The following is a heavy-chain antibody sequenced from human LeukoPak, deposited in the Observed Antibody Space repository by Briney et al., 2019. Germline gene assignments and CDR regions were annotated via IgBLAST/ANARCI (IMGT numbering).Heavy chain of an antibody. Sequence: PGGSLRLSCAASGFTFSSYEMNWVRQAPGKGLEWVSYISSSGSTIYYADSVKGRFTISRDNAKSSLYLQMNSLRAEDTAVYYCARVVGKYYYYYYMDVWGKGTTVTVSS. D-gene: IGHD1-26*01. CDR2: ISSSGSTI. CDR3: ARVVGKYYYYYYMDV. CDR1: GFTFSSYE. V-gene: IGHV3-48*03. J-gene: IGHJ6*03.